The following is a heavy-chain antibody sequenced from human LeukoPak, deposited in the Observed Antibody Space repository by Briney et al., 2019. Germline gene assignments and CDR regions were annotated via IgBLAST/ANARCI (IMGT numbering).Heavy chain of an antibody. J-gene: IGHJ6*02. CDR2: IYYSGST. CDR1: GGSISSYY. D-gene: IGHD6-13*01. CDR3: ARDSSMNSSIAAAGYYYYYGMDV. Sequence: SETLSLTCTVSGGSISSYYWTWIRQPPGKGLEWIGYIYYSGSTNHNPSLKSRVTISVDTSKNQFSLELSSVTAADTAVYYCARDSSMNSSIAAAGYYYYYGMDVWGQGTTVTVSS. V-gene: IGHV4-59*01.